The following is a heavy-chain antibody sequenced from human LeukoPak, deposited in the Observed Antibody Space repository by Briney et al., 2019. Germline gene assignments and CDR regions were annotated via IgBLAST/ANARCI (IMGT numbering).Heavy chain of an antibody. CDR2: IMPLFGTA. Sequence: VASVKVSCKTSGGTFNNSAISWVRQAPGQGLEWLGGIMPLFGTAGYAQKFQGRVTITNDESTRTVYLELTSLTSDDTAVYYCARDVHGDYGSGWFDPWGQGTLVSVSS. D-gene: IGHD4-17*01. J-gene: IGHJ5*02. CDR3: ARDVHGDYGSGWFDP. CDR1: GGTFNNSA. V-gene: IGHV1-69*05.